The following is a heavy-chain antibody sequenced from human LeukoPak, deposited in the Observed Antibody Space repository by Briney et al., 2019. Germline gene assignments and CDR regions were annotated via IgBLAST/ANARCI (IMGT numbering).Heavy chain of an antibody. CDR2: INHSGST. CDR3: AGGDFWSGPEG. CDR1: GGSISSYY. Sequence: SETLSLTCTVSGGSISSYYWSWIRQPPGKGLEWIGEINHSGSTNYNPSLKSRVTISVDTSKDQFSLKLSSVTAADTAVYYCAGGDFWSGPEGWGQGTLVTVSS. J-gene: IGHJ4*02. D-gene: IGHD3-3*01. V-gene: IGHV4-34*01.